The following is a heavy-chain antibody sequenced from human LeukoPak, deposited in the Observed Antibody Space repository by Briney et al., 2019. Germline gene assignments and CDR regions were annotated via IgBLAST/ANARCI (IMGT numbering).Heavy chain of an antibody. Sequence: ASVKVSCKASGGTFSSYAISWVRQAPGQGLEWMGRIIPILGIANYAQKFQGRVTITADKSTSTAYMELSSLRSEDTAVYYCARDGGYSGYGDVGTFDYWGQGTLVTVSS. CDR2: IIPILGIA. CDR1: GGTFSSYA. CDR3: ARDGGYSGYGDVGTFDY. D-gene: IGHD5-12*01. J-gene: IGHJ4*02. V-gene: IGHV1-69*04.